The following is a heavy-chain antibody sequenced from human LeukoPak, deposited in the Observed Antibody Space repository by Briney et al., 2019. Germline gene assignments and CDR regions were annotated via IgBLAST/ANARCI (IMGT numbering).Heavy chain of an antibody. D-gene: IGHD3-22*01. V-gene: IGHV3-15*01. CDR3: TSDYYDSSGYCPGY. CDR2: IKSKTDGGTT. CDR1: GFTFSNAW. J-gene: IGHJ4*02. Sequence: GGSLRLSCAASGFTFSNAWMSWVRQAPGKGLEWVGRIKSKTDGGTTDYAAPVKGRFTISRDDSKNTLYLQMNSLKTEDTAVYYCTSDYYDSSGYCPGYWGQRTLVTVSS.